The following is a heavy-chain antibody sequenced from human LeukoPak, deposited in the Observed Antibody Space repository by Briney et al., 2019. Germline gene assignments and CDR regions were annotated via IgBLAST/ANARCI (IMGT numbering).Heavy chain of an antibody. CDR3: ARDPRPSYDSSGYYYPGDY. J-gene: IGHJ4*02. V-gene: IGHV1-46*01. Sequence: ASVKVSCKASGYTFTSYYMHWVRQAPGLGLEWMAIINPSGGRISYAQKFQGRVTMTRDTSTSTVYMELSSLRSEDTAVYYCARDPRPSYDSSGYYYPGDYWGQGTLVTVSS. CDR1: GYTFTSYY. CDR2: INPSGGRI. D-gene: IGHD3-22*01.